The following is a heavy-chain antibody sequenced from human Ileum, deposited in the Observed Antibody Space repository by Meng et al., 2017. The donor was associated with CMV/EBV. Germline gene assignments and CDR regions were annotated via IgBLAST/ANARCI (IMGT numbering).Heavy chain of an antibody. D-gene: IGHD1-26*01. CDR2: MYFSGIA. CDR3: ARDLTNKWFYY. CDR1: GDPISSGSPP. V-gene: IGHV4-39*07. Sequence: QIQMQGAGPGLVKPAETLSLTCTASGDPISSGSPPWAWFRQPPGKRLEWIGSMYFSGIADYNPSLKSRVTISLHATQKQFSLRLTSVTAADSAVYFCARDLTNKWFYYWGQGTLVTVSS. J-gene: IGHJ4*02.